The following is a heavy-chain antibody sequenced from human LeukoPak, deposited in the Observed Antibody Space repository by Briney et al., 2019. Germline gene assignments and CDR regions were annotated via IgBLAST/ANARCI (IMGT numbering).Heavy chain of an antibody. Sequence: GGSLRLSCAASGFTFPRHAMSWGREAPGKGLEWVASSGGSGGRTHYADSVKGRFTISIDNSQNKVYLHMNSLRADDTAVYYCAQEHFDTSGYYSRFDNWGQAILVTVSS. CDR1: GFTFPRHA. CDR3: AQEHFDTSGYYSRFDN. J-gene: IGHJ4*02. D-gene: IGHD3-22*01. CDR2: SGGSGGRT. V-gene: IGHV3-23*01.